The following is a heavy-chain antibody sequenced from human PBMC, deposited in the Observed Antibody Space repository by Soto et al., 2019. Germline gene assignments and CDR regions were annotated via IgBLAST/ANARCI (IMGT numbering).Heavy chain of an antibody. V-gene: IGHV3-33*01. CDR1: GFNFSSYV. CDR2: IWYGGGNR. CDR3: ARDGQWLPRDGLRSSYYFAY. Sequence: QVQLVESGGGVVQPGRSLRLSCAASGFNFSSYVMHWVRQAPGKGLEWVAVIWYGGGNRYYADAVKVRFTISRDNSKNTLYLQMHTLSAEDTAVYYCARDGQWLPRDGLRSSYYFAYWGQGTLVTVSS. J-gene: IGHJ4*02. D-gene: IGHD6-19*01.